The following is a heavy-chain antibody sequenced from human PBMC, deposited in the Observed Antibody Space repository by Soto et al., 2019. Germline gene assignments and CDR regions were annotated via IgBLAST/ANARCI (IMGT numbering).Heavy chain of an antibody. CDR2: IKQDGSEK. V-gene: IGHV3-7*01. Sequence: GGSLRLSCAASGFTVSTDWMYWVRQAPGKGLEWVANIKQDGSEKYYVDSVKGRFTISRDNAKNSLYLQMNSLRDEDTAVYNCVRERKFLESRSYYYGMDVWGQGTTVTVSS. CDR3: VRERKFLESRSYYYGMDV. D-gene: IGHD3-3*01. CDR1: GFTVSTDW. J-gene: IGHJ6*02.